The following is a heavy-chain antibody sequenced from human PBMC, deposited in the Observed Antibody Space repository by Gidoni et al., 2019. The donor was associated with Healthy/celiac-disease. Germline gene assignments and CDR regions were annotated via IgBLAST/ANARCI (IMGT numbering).Heavy chain of an antibody. CDR3: ARGPYYYDYGMDV. CDR1: GFTFSSYH. Sequence: EVQLVESGGGLVQPGGSLRLSCAASGFTFSSYHMHWVRQATGKGLDWVSAIGTAGDTYYPGSVKGRFTISRENAKNSLYLQMNSLRAGDTAVYYCARGPYYYDYGMDVWGQGTTVTVSS. J-gene: IGHJ6*02. V-gene: IGHV3-13*01. CDR2: IGTAGDT.